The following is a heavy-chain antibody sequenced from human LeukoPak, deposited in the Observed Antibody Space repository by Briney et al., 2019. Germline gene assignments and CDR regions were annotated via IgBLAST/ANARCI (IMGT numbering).Heavy chain of an antibody. J-gene: IGHJ4*02. CDR1: GYTFTGYY. CDR2: IKPKSGGT. CDR3: ALDCSGGSCYFSH. D-gene: IGHD2-15*01. V-gene: IGHV1-2*02. Sequence: ASVKVSSKASGYTFTGYYMHWVRQAPGQGREWMAWIKPKSGGTNYAQKFHGRVTMDRDTSISTAYMELSRLRSDDTAVYYCALDCSGGSCYFSHWGQGTLVTVSS.